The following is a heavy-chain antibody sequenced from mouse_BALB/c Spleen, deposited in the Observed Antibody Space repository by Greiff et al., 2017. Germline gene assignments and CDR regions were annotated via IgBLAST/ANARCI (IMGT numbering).Heavy chain of an antibody. J-gene: IGHJ2*01. CDR2: IRLKSNNYAT. CDR3: TRDYGYLFDY. V-gene: IGHV6-6*02. CDR1: GFTFSNYW. D-gene: IGHD2-2*01. Sequence: EVQLVESGGGLVQPGGSMKLSCVASGFTFSNYWMNWVRQSPEKGLEWVAEIRLKSNNYATHYAESVKGRFTISRDDSKSSVYLQMNNLRAEDTGIYYCTRDYGYLFDYWGQGTTLTVSS.